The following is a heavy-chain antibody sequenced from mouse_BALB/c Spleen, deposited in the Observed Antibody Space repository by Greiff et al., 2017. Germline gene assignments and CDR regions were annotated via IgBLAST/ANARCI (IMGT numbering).Heavy chain of an antibody. D-gene: IGHD2-2*01. CDR2: FYPGSGSI. V-gene: IGHV1-62-2*01. CDR1: GYTFTEYI. CDR3: ARHEEAGGYDEGAWFAY. Sequence: VQLQQSGAGLVKPGASVKLSCKASGYTFTEYIIHWVKQRSGQGLEWIGWFYPGSGSIKYNEKFKDKATLTADKSSSTVYMELSRLTSEDSAVYFCARHEEAGGYDEGAWFAYWGQGTLVTVSA. J-gene: IGHJ3*01.